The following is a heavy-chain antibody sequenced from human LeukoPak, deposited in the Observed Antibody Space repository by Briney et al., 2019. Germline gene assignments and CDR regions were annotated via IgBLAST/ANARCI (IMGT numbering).Heavy chain of an antibody. D-gene: IGHD6-19*01. J-gene: IGHJ4*02. CDR3: AKVPISYSSGLFDY. Sequence: GGSLRLSCAASGFTFSSYGMHWVRQAPGKGLGGVAVIWYDGNNKYYADSVKGRFTISRDNSKNTLFLQMNSLRAEDTAVYFCAKVPISYSSGLFDYWGQGTLVTVSS. CDR2: IWYDGNNK. CDR1: GFTFSSYG. V-gene: IGHV3-33*06.